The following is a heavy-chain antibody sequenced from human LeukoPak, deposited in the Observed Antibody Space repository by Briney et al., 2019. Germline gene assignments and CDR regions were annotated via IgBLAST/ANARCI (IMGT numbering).Heavy chain of an antibody. Sequence: PGGSLRLSCAASGFTFSDYYMSWIRQAPGKGLEWVSYISSSGSTTYYADSVKGRFTIARHNSKNSLYLQMNSLRAEDTAVYYCARWMATTGWFDPWGQGTLVTVSS. CDR3: ARWMATTGWFDP. CDR1: GFTFSDYY. CDR2: ISSSGSTT. J-gene: IGHJ5*02. D-gene: IGHD5-24*01. V-gene: IGHV3-11*01.